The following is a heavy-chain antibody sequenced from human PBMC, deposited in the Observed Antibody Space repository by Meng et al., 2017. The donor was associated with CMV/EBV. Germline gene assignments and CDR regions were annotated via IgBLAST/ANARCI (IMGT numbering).Heavy chain of an antibody. CDR2: MNPNSGNT. D-gene: IGHD3-3*01. Sequence: ASVKVSCKASGYTFTSYDINWVRQATGQGLEWMGWMNPNSGNTGYAQKFQGRVTITRNTSISTAYMELSSLRSEDTAVYYCASRGITIFGVKTYYYYGMDVWGQGTTVTVSS. V-gene: IGHV1-8*03. CDR1: GYTFTSYD. J-gene: IGHJ6*02. CDR3: ASRGITIFGVKTYYYYGMDV.